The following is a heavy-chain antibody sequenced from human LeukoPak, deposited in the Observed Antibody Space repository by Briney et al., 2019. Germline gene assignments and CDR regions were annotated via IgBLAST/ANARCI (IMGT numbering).Heavy chain of an antibody. CDR2: IYTSGST. CDR3: GRVRMVRGVLDP. D-gene: IGHD3-10*01. J-gene: IGHJ5*02. Sequence: PSESLSLTCTVSGVSFSSYYWSWIRQPAGKGLEWIGRIYTSGSTNYNPSVKNRVTMSVDTSKNQFSLKLSSVTAADTAVYYCGRVRMVRGVLDPWGERSLLTVSS. CDR1: GVSFSSYY. V-gene: IGHV4-4*07.